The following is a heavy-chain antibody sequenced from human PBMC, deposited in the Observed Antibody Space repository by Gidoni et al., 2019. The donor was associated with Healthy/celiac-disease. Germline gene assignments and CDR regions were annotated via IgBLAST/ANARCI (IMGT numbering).Heavy chain of an antibody. Sequence: QVQLVQFGAEVKKPGPSVKVTCKASGGSFSSYAISWVRQAPGQGLEWMGGIIPIFGSANYAQKFQGKVTITADESTSTAYMGLSSLRSEDTAVYYCSRGGTAIDNYYYFYFGIDVWGQGATVTVSS. CDR2: IIPIFGSA. V-gene: IGHV1-69*01. J-gene: IGHJ6*02. D-gene: IGHD5-18*01. CDR3: SRGGTAIDNYYYFYFGIDV. CDR1: GGSFSSYA.